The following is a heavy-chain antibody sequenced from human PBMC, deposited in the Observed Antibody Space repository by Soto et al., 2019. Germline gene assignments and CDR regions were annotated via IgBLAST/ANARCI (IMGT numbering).Heavy chain of an antibody. CDR1: GFTFSSYA. V-gene: IGHV3-30-3*01. Sequence: GGSLRLSCAASGFTFSSYAMHWVRQAPGKGLEWVAVISYDGSNKYYADSVKGRFTISRDNSKNTLYLQMNSLRAEDTAVYYYARGVEIGGSCYFDYWGQGTLVTVSS. CDR3: ARGVEIGGSCYFDY. J-gene: IGHJ4*02. CDR2: ISYDGSNK. D-gene: IGHD2-15*01.